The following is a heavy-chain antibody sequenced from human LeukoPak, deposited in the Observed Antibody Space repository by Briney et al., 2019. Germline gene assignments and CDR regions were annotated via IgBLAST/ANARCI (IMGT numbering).Heavy chain of an antibody. CDR2: ISGSGGST. V-gene: IGHV3-23*01. CDR1: GFTFSSCA. Sequence: GGSLRLSCAASGFTFSSCAMSWVRQAPGKGLEWVSAISGSGGSTYYADSVKGRFTISRDNSKNTLYLQMNSLRAEDTAVYYCAKDRWEQQLVHGAFDIWGQGTMVTVSS. D-gene: IGHD6-13*01. CDR3: AKDRWEQQLVHGAFDI. J-gene: IGHJ3*02.